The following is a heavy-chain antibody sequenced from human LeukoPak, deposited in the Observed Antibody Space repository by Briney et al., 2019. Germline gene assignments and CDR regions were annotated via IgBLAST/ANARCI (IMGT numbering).Heavy chain of an antibody. V-gene: IGHV4-38-2*02. CDR3: ARLPTSLCSGGSCYYYYMDV. CDR1: GYSISSGYY. Sequence: SETLSLTCTVSGYSISSGYYWGWIRQPPGKGLEWIGSIYHSGSTYYNPSLKSRVTISVDTSKNQFSLKLSSVTAADTAVYYCARLPTSLCSGGSCYYYYMDVRGKGTTVTVSS. J-gene: IGHJ6*03. CDR2: IYHSGST. D-gene: IGHD2-15*01.